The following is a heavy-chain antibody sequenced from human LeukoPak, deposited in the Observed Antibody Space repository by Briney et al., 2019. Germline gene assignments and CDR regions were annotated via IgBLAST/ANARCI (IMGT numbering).Heavy chain of an antibody. CDR2: IRSKAYGGTT. Sequence: GGSLRLSCTASGFTFGDYGMSWVRQAPGKGLEWVGFIRSKAYGGTTEYAASVKGRFTISRDDSKSIAYLQMNSLKTEDTAVYYCTSRRYSSSWFPFDYWGQGTLVTVSS. V-gene: IGHV3-49*04. J-gene: IGHJ4*02. D-gene: IGHD6-13*01. CDR1: GFTFGDYG. CDR3: TSRRYSSSWFPFDY.